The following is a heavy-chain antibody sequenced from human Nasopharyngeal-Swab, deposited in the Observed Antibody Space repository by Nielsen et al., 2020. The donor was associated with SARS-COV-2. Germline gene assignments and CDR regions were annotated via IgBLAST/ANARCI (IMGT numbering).Heavy chain of an antibody. CDR3: ARPASGSYSYYFDY. CDR1: GFTFSSYA. V-gene: IGHV3-30*04. D-gene: IGHD1-26*01. Sequence: GESLKISCAASGFTFSSYAMHWVRQAPGKGLEWVAVISYDGSNKYYADSVKGRFTISRDNSKNTLYLQMNSLRAEDTAVYYCARPASGSYSYYFDYGGQGTLVTVSS. J-gene: IGHJ4*02. CDR2: ISYDGSNK.